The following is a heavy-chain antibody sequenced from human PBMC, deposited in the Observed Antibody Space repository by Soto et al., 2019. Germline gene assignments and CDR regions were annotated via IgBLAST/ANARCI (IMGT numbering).Heavy chain of an antibody. Sequence: QVQLQESGPGLVTPSQTLSLTCTVSGGSIRSGAYYWSWIRQHRGKGVAWIGYIYYSWSTYYNPSLKRRVTISVDTSKNQFSLKLSSVTAAATAVYYCARNFVAEIHSYYFEYWGQGTLVTVSS. CDR2: IYYSWST. D-gene: IGHD2-15*01. J-gene: IGHJ4*02. CDR3: ARNFVAEIHSYYFEY. CDR1: GGSIRSGAYY. V-gene: IGHV4-31*03.